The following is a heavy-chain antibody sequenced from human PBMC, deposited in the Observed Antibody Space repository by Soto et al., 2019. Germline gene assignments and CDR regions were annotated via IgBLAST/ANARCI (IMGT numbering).Heavy chain of an antibody. CDR3: ARDVSPGSSSWYFDAFDL. CDR1: GFTFSSYW. D-gene: IGHD6-13*01. CDR2: IKKDESKK. Sequence: EERLVESGGGLVQPGGSLRLSCAASGFTFSSYWMTWVRQAPGEGLEWVANIKKDESKKSYLDSVRGRFTISRDNAKNSLYLQMDSLTAEDTALYYCARDVSPGSSSWYFDAFDLWGQGTMVTVSS. J-gene: IGHJ3*01. V-gene: IGHV3-7*05.